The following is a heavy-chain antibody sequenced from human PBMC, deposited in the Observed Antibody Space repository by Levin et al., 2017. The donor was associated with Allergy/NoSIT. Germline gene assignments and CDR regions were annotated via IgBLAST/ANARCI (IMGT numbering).Heavy chain of an antibody. CDR2: IWYDGSNK. J-gene: IGHJ5*02. V-gene: IGHV3-33*01. CDR3: ARDLRIFGVVIGINWFDP. D-gene: IGHD3-3*01. CDR1: GFTFSSYG. Sequence: GESLKISCVASGFTFSSYGMHWVRQAPGKGLEWVALIWYDGSNKYYADSVKGRFIISRDNSKNTLYLEMNSLRAEDTAIYYCARDLRIFGVVIGINWFDPWGQGTLVTVSS.